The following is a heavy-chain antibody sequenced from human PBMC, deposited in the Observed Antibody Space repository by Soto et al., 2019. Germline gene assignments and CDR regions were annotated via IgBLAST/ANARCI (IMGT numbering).Heavy chain of an antibody. CDR2: ISSSGSTI. CDR1: GFTFSDYY. CDR3: ARDLAVARPSGSYFSPVDY. D-gene: IGHD3-10*01. Sequence: PGGSLRLSCAASGFTFSDYYMSWIRQAPGKGLEWVSYISSSGSTIYYADSVKGRFTISRDNAKNSLYLQMNSLRAEDTAVYYCARDLAVARPSGSYFSPVDYWGQGTLVTVSS. V-gene: IGHV3-11*01. J-gene: IGHJ4*02.